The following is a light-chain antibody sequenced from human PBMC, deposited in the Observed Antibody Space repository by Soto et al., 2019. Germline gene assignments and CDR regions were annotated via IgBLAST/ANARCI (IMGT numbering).Light chain of an antibody. J-gene: IGKJ4*01. Sequence: EIVMTQSPATLSVSPGERATLSCRASPSVTNYLAWYQQKPGQAPRLLIYGASRRATGIPDRFGGSGSGTDFTLTIRLEPEDFAVYYCQQYGGSPLTFGGGTKVDIK. CDR2: GAS. V-gene: IGKV3-20*01. CDR1: PSVTNY. CDR3: QQYGGSPLT.